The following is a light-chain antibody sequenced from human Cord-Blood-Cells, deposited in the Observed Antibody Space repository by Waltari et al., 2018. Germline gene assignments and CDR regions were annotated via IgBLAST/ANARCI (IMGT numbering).Light chain of an antibody. Sequence: EIVMTQSPATLSVSPGERATLSCRASQSVSSNLAWYQQKPDQAPRLLIYGASTRATGIPARFSGSGSGTEFTLTISSLQSEDFAVDYCQQYNNWPYSFGQGTKLEIK. CDR2: GAS. V-gene: IGKV3-15*01. CDR3: QQYNNWPYS. J-gene: IGKJ2*03. CDR1: QSVSSN.